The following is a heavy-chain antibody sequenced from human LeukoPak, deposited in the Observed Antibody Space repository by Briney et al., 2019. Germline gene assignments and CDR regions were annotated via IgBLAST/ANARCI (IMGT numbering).Heavy chain of an antibody. CDR2: IYYGGST. CDR1: GGSISSSSYY. V-gene: IGHV4-39*01. CDR3: ARPISKHRDGGSYYTGGHWFDP. D-gene: IGHD1-26*01. Sequence: SETLSLTCTVSGGSISSSSYYWGWIRRPPGKGLEWIGSIYYGGSTYYNPSLKSRVTISVDTSKNQFSLKLSSVTAADTAVYYCARPISKHRDGGSYYTGGHWFDPWGQGTLVTVSS. J-gene: IGHJ5*02.